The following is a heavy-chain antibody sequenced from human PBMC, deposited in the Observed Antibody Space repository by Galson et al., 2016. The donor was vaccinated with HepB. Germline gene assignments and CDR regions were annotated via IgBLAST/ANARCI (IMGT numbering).Heavy chain of an antibody. CDR2: IKQDGSEK. Sequence: SLRLSCAAYGFTFSGYWMTWVRQAPGKGLEWVANIKQDGSEKNYVDSVKGQFTISRDNAKNLVYLQMNSLRAEDTAMYYCASAPAATESDYWGQGTLVTVSP. V-gene: IGHV3-7*01. CDR1: GFTFSGYW. CDR3: ASAPAATESDY. J-gene: IGHJ4*02. D-gene: IGHD6-25*01.